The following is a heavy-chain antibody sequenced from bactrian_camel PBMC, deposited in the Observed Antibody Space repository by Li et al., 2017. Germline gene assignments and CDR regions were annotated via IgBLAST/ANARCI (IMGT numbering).Heavy chain of an antibody. V-gene: IGHV3S9*01. CDR3: AADRGHSPVITAINCGLRTEDYNF. CDR1: GYGLSRKKFC. J-gene: IGHJ4*01. CDR2: HGIEETP. Sequence: QVQLVESGGGSVQAGGSLRLSCAASGYGLSRKKFCLGWFRQFPGKAREGVGIHGIEETPEYADSVKGRFTISQDNSDGTLFLQMNNLQPEDTGMFYCAADRGHSPVITAINCGLRTEDYNFWGQGTQVTVS. D-gene: IGHD2*01.